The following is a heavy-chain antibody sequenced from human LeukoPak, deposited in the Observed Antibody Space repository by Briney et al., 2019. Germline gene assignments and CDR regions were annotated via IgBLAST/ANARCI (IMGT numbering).Heavy chain of an antibody. Sequence: SETLSLTCAVYGGSFSGYYWSWIRQPPGKGLEWIGEINHSGSTNYNPSLKSRVTISVDTSKNQFSLKLSSVTAADTAVYYCAREAPPPQLTYDYWGQGTLVTASS. J-gene: IGHJ4*02. CDR3: AREAPPPQLTYDY. CDR2: INHSGST. CDR1: GGSFSGYY. D-gene: IGHD6-13*01. V-gene: IGHV4-34*01.